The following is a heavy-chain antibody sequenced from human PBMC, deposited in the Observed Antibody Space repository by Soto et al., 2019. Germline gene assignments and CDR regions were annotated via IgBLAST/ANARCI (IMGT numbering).Heavy chain of an antibody. J-gene: IGHJ6*02. D-gene: IGHD1-26*01. Sequence: EVQLLESGGDLVQPGGSLRLSCAASGFTFSSYAMNWVRQAPGKGLEWVSAISGSGGNTFYADSVKGRFTISRDNSKNTLFLQIHSLRAEDTAIYYCSMLNSGSYSYHSMDVWGQGTTVTVSS. CDR3: SMLNSGSYSYHSMDV. V-gene: IGHV3-23*01. CDR2: ISGSGGNT. CDR1: GFTFSSYA.